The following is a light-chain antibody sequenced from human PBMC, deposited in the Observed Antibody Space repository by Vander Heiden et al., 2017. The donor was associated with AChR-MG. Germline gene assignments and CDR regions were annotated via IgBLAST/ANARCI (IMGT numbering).Light chain of an antibody. CDR1: QSVSNS. V-gene: IGKV3-15*01. Sequence: EIGLTQSPATLSVSQGERATLSCRASQSVSNSLAWYQQKPGQAPRLLIYGASTTAPGIPARFSGSGSATEFTLTINSLQSEDFAVYYCQQYNNWPRTFGPGTKVDIK. CDR3: QQYNNWPRT. J-gene: IGKJ3*01. CDR2: GAS.